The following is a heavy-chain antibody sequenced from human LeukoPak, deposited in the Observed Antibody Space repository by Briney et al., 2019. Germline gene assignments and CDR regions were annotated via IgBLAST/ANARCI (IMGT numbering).Heavy chain of an antibody. CDR2: ISYDGSNK. J-gene: IGHJ6*02. Sequence: PGGSLRLSCAASGFTFSSYAMHWVRQAPGKGLEWVAVISYDGSNKYYADSVKSRFTISRDNSKNTLYLQMNSLRAEDTAVYYCARGSSQLYYYYGMDVWGQGTTVTVSS. D-gene: IGHD6-6*01. CDR3: ARGSSQLYYYYGMDV. CDR1: GFTFSSYA. V-gene: IGHV3-30-3*01.